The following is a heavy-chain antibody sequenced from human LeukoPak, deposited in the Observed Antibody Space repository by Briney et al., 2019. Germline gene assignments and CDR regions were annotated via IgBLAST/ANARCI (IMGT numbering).Heavy chain of an antibody. CDR1: GYTFTTHA. V-gene: IGHV1-3*04. J-gene: IGHJ1*01. D-gene: IGHD3-22*01. CDR2: INTGNGNT. Sequence: VSVKVSCKASGYTFTTHAMHWVRQAPRQSLEWMGWINTGNGNTKSSQKFQDRVALTRDTSASTAYMELNSLSSEDTAVYYCARVPLHDASGRYYPHWGQGTLVTVSS. CDR3: ARVPLHDASGRYYPH.